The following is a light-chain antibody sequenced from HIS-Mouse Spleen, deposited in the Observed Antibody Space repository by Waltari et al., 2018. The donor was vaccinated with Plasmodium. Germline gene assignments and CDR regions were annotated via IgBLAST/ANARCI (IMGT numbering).Light chain of an antibody. Sequence: ELVMTQSPATLSVSPGERATLSCRASQSVSSNLAWYQQKPGQAPRLLIYGASTRATGIPARFSGSGSGTEFTLTISSLQSEDCAVYYCQQYNNWSFTFGPGTKVDIK. CDR1: QSVSSN. J-gene: IGKJ3*01. CDR3: QQYNNWSFT. CDR2: GAS. V-gene: IGKV3-15*01.